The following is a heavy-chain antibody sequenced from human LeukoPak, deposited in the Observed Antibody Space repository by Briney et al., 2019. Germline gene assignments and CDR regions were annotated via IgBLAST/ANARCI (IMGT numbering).Heavy chain of an antibody. D-gene: IGHD3-9*01. CDR1: GGSISSGGYY. V-gene: IGHV4-30-2*01. CDR2: IYHSGST. J-gene: IGHJ3*02. CDR3: ARDVLYDILTGYYQHAFDI. Sequence: SQTLSLTCTVSGGSISSGGYYWSWIRQPPGKGLEWIGYIYHSGSTYYNPSLKSRVTMSVDTSKNQFSPKLSSVTAADTAVYYCARDVLYDILTGYYQHAFDIWGQGTMVTVSS.